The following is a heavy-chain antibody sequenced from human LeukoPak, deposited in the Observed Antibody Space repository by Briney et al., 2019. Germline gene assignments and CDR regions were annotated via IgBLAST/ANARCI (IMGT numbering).Heavy chain of an antibody. CDR1: GFTFSSSE. Sequence: GGSLRLSCAASGFTFSSSEMSWVRRAPGKGLEWVSYISSSGSSIYSADSVKGRFTISRDNAKNSLFLQLNSLRAEDTAVYYCARSAGNGYFDYWGQGTLVTVSS. J-gene: IGHJ4*02. CDR3: ARSAGNGYFDY. D-gene: IGHD6-19*01. V-gene: IGHV3-48*03. CDR2: ISSSGSSI.